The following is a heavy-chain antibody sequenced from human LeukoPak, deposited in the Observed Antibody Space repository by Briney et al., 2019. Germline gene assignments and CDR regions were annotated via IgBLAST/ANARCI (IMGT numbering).Heavy chain of an antibody. V-gene: IGHV6-1*01. J-gene: IGHJ3*01. Sequence: SQTLSLTCDISGDSVSSGSGGWNWIRQSPSRGLEWLGSIYYRSQWYNDDAVSVKGRISINPDTAKNQFSLHLNSVTPDDTALYYCARGGLVRGSLNSLTGFDFWGQGTMVTVSS. CDR3: ARGGLVRGSLNSLTGFDF. CDR1: GDSVSSGSGG. CDR2: IYYRSQWYN. D-gene: IGHD3-10*01.